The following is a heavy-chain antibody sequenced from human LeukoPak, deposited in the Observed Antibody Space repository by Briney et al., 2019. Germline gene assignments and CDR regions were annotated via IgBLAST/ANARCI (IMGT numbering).Heavy chain of an antibody. CDR3: AKAPVTSCRGAFCYPFDY. Sequence: GGSLRLSCAASGFTFSIYDMHWVRQAPGKGLEWVSFIQYDGSHKNYVDSVKGRFTISRDNSKNTVFLQMNSLRAEDTAVYYCAKAPVTSCRGAFCYPFDYWGQGTLVTVSS. CDR2: IQYDGSHK. CDR1: GFTFSIYD. J-gene: IGHJ4*02. V-gene: IGHV3-30*02. D-gene: IGHD2-15*01.